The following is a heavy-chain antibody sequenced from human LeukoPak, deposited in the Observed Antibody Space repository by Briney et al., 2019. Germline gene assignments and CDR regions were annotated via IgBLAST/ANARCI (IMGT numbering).Heavy chain of an antibody. Sequence: PGGSLRLSCAASGFTFSNYGMHWVRQAPGKGLEWVAVTSYDGSIKYYADSVKGRFTISRDNSKNTLYLQMNSLRAEDTAVYYCAKALAWGAVADPFDYWGQGTLVTVSS. V-gene: IGHV3-30*18. CDR3: AKALAWGAVADPFDY. CDR2: TSYDGSIK. D-gene: IGHD6-19*01. J-gene: IGHJ4*02. CDR1: GFTFSNYG.